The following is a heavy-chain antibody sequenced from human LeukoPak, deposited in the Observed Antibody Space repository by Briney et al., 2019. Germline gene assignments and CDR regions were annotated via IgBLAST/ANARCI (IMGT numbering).Heavy chain of an antibody. J-gene: IGHJ4*02. CDR1: GGSFSGYY. CDR2: INDSGRI. D-gene: IGHD3-16*01. Sequence: PSETLSLTCAVYGGSFSGYYWSWIRQPPGKGLEWIGEINDSGRIFYNPSLKSRVIISVNKSKNQFSLKLSSVTAADTAVYYCARGGQGPRLGEGGQGTLVSVSS. CDR3: ARGGQGPRLGE. V-gene: IGHV4-34*01.